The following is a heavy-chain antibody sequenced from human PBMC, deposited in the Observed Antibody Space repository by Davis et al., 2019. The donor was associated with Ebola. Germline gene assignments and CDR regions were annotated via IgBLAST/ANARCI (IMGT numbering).Heavy chain of an antibody. V-gene: IGHV3-23*01. CDR3: AKRGGSYGG. CDR1: GFTFSSYA. J-gene: IGHJ4*02. CDR2: ISGSGGST. Sequence: GESLKISCAASGFTFSSYAMSWVRQAPGKGLEWVSAISGSGGSTYYADSVKGRFTISRDNSKNTLYLQMNSLRAEDTAVYYCAKRGGSYGGWGQGTLVTVSS. D-gene: IGHD1-26*01.